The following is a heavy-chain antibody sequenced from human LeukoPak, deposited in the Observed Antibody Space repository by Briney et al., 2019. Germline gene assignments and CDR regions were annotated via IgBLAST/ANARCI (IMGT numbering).Heavy chain of an antibody. CDR3: ARVLAYGSGNSNDY. CDR2: FNPDSGGT. V-gene: IGHV1-2*02. Sequence: ASVKVSCKASGYTFTGYYMHWVRQAPGQGLEWMGWFNPDSGGTNYAQKFQGRVTMTRDTSISTVYMELSGLRSDDTAVYYCARVLAYGSGNSNDYWGQGTLVTVSS. CDR1: GYTFTGYY. D-gene: IGHD3-10*01. J-gene: IGHJ4*02.